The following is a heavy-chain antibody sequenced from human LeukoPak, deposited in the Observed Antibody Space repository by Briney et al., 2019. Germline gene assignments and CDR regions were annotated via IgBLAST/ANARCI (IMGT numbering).Heavy chain of an antibody. CDR1: GVSINDYY. J-gene: IGHJ3*02. Sequence: SETLSLTCGVFGVSINDYYWSWIRQSPGKGLEWIGEISHTEGTRYNPSLESRVTMSVGTSENQLSLKLIFVTAADTAVYYCARDRGKAVANYAFDMWGLGTMVTVSS. CDR2: ISHTEGT. V-gene: IGHV4-34*01. D-gene: IGHD6-19*01. CDR3: ARDRGKAVANYAFDM.